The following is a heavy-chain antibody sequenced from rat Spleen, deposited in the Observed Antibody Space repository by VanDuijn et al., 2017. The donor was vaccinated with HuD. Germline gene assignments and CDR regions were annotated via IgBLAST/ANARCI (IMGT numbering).Heavy chain of an antibody. CDR2: ITYDGSST. Sequence: EVQLVESDGGLVQPGRSLKVSCAASGFTFSDYYMTWVRQAPTKGLEWVAIITYDGSSTYYRDSVKGRFTISRDNAKSTLSLQMDSLRSEDTATYYCARRHYGYTDYFDYWGQGVMVTVSS. D-gene: IGHD1-6*01. CDR3: ARRHYGYTDYFDY. V-gene: IGHV5-7*01. J-gene: IGHJ2*01. CDR1: GFTFSDYY.